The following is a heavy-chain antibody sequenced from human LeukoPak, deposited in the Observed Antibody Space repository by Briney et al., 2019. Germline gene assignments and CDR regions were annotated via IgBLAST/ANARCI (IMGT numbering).Heavy chain of an antibody. CDR3: ARRRDGSVLGHVGY. CDR1: GYTFTGYY. Sequence: GASVKDTCKASGYTFTGYYMHWVRQAPGQGLEWMGWINPNSGGTNYAQKFQGRVAMTRDTSISTAYMELSRLRSDDTAMYYCARRRDGSVLGHVGYWAQGTLVTVSS. V-gene: IGHV1-2*02. J-gene: IGHJ4*02. D-gene: IGHD5-24*01. CDR2: INPNSGGT.